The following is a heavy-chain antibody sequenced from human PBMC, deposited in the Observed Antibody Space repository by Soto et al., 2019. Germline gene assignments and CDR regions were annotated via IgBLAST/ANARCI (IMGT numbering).Heavy chain of an antibody. CDR2: ISGSGGST. D-gene: IGHD3-10*01. J-gene: IGHJ4*02. V-gene: IGHV3-23*01. CDR3: AKDDYYGSGSSSDY. Sequence: GGSLRPSCAASGFTFSSYAMSWVRQAPGKGLEWVSAISGSGGSTYYADSVKGRFTISRDNSKNTLYLQMNSLRAEDTAVYYCAKDDYYGSGSSSDYWGQGTLVTVSS. CDR1: GFTFSSYA.